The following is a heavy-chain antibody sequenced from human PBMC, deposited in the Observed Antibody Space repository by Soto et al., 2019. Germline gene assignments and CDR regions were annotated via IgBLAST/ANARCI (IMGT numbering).Heavy chain of an antibody. CDR2: INPGSGNT. V-gene: IGHV1-3*01. J-gene: IGHJ4*02. Sequence: QVQLVQSGAEVRKPGASVKVSCKASGYIFTSRAVHWVRQAPGQRLECMGWINPGSGNTVYSPKFQDRLTFTWDISASTVYVELSSLMSEDTAVYYCARDGGYTFDDHPTLFDYWGQGTLVTVSS. CDR1: GYIFTSRA. D-gene: IGHD5-18*01. CDR3: ARDGGYTFDDHPTLFDY.